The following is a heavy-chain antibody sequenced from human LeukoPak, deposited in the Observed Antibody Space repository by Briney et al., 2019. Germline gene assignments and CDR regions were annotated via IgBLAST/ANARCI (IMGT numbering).Heavy chain of an antibody. CDR2: ISSSSSYI. CDR3: ARDPYYDSSGPYYYGMDV. Sequence: GGSLRLSCAASGFTFSSYSMTWVRQAPGKGLEWVSSISSSSSYIYYADSVKGRFTISRDNAKNSLYLQMNSLRAEDTAVYYCARDPYYDSSGPYYYGMDVWGQGTTVTVSS. J-gene: IGHJ6*02. D-gene: IGHD3-22*01. V-gene: IGHV3-21*01. CDR1: GFTFSSYS.